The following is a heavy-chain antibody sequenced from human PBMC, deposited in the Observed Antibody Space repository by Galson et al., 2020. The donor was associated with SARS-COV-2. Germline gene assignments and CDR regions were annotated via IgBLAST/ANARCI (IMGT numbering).Heavy chain of an antibody. V-gene: IGHV4-39*01. CDR1: GGSISSNSYY. D-gene: IGHD6-19*01. CDR3: VRLMRSAWSAYFFDY. Sequence: SETLSLTCTVSGGSISSNSYYWGWIRQSPGKGLEWIGTIYYSGSTYYNPSLKSRVTISVDTSKNQFSLKLNSVTAADTAVYYCVRLMRSAWSAYFFDYWGQGTLVTVSS. J-gene: IGHJ4*02. CDR2: IYYSGST.